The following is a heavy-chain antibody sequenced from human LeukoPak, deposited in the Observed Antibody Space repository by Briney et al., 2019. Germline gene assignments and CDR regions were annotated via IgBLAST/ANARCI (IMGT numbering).Heavy chain of an antibody. V-gene: IGHV3-48*01. CDR2: ISSSGSTI. CDR3: ARSGYSHSDY. D-gene: IGHD5-18*01. J-gene: IGHJ4*02. Sequence: GGSLRLSCAASGFTFSSYSMNWVRQAPGKGLEWVSYISSSGSTIYYADSVKGRFTISRDNAKNSLYLQMNSLRAEDTAVYYCARSGYSHSDYWGQGTLVTVSS. CDR1: GFTFSSYS.